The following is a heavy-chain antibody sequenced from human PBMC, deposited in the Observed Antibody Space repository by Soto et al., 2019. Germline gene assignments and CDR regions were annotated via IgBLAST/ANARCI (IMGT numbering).Heavy chain of an antibody. J-gene: IGHJ4*02. Sequence: LSLTCTVSGSSVSSGVYYWSWIRQAPGKGLDWIGYIYDSGDTNYNPSLKSRVTISVDTSKSQFSLKLTSVTAADTAVYYCARVKGYSYGYDPKYYLDYWGQGTLVTVSS. D-gene: IGHD5-18*01. V-gene: IGHV4-61*08. CDR3: ARVKGYSYGYDPKYYLDY. CDR1: GSSVSSGVYY. CDR2: IYDSGDT.